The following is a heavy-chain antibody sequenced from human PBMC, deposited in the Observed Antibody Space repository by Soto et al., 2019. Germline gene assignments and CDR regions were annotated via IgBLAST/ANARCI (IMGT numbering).Heavy chain of an antibody. D-gene: IGHD3-3*01. J-gene: IGHJ6*02. V-gene: IGHV3-15*07. Sequence: GGSLRLSCAASGFTFSNAWMNWVRQAPGKGLEWVGRIKSKTDGGTTDYAAPVKGRFTISRDDSKNTLYLQMNSLKTEDTAVYYCTTQGHLADFWSGPEYYYYGMAVWGQGTTVTVSS. CDR1: GFTFSNAW. CDR3: TTQGHLADFWSGPEYYYYGMAV. CDR2: IKSKTDGGTT.